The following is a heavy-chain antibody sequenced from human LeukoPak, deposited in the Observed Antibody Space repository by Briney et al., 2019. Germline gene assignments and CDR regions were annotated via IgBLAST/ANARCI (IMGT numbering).Heavy chain of an antibody. CDR2: ISGSGGST. J-gene: IGHJ4*02. CDR3: AKDLTYPQDRDY. V-gene: IGHV3-23*01. CDR1: GFTFSSCA. D-gene: IGHD3-9*01. Sequence: PGGSLRLSCAASGFTFSSCAMSWVRHAPGKGLEWVSAISGSGGSTYYADSVKSRFTISRDNPKNTPDLQMNGLRAEDTAVYYCAKDLTYPQDRDYWGQGTLVTVSS.